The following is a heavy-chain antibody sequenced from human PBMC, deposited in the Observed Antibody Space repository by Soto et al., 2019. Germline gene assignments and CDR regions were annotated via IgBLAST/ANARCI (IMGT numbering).Heavy chain of an antibody. Sequence: SETLSLTCAVYGGSFSGYYWSWIRQPPGKGLEWIGEINHSGSTNYNPSLKSRVTISVDTSKNQFSLKLSSVTAADTAVYYCARGPDIVLMVYADFDYWGQGTLVTVSS. CDR1: GGSFSGYY. V-gene: IGHV4-34*01. CDR2: INHSGST. J-gene: IGHJ4*02. CDR3: ARGPDIVLMVYADFDY. D-gene: IGHD2-8*01.